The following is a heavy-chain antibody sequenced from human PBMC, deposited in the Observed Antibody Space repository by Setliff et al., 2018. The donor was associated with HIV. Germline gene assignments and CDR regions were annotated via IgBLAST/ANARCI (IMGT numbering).Heavy chain of an antibody. CDR1: GFVFTDHS. V-gene: IGHV3-48*01. CDR2: ISATGTTV. J-gene: IGHJ4*02. D-gene: IGHD1-26*01. CDR3: VRDQLRYPERWDFDF. Sequence: PGGSLRLSCAASGFVFTDHSLHWVRQAPGEGLEWISYISATGTTVSYADSVRGRFIISRDSVRNVLYLQMKSLRVEDTALYYCVRDQLRYPERWDFDFWGQGTLVTVSS.